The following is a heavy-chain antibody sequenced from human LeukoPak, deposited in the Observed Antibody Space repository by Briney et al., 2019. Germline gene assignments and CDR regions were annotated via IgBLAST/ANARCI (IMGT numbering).Heavy chain of an antibody. Sequence: PSQTLSLTCAVSGGSISSGGYSWSWIRQPPGKGLEWIGYIYHSGSTSYNPSLKSRVTISVDRSKNQFSLKLSSVTAADTAVYYCARDTYSSGWFDYWGQGTLVTVSS. CDR2: IYHSGST. CDR3: ARDTYSSGWFDY. D-gene: IGHD6-19*01. CDR1: GGSISSGGYS. V-gene: IGHV4-30-2*01. J-gene: IGHJ4*02.